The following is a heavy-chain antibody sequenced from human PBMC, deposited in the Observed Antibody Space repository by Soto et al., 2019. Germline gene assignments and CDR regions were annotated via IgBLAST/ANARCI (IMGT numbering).Heavy chain of an antibody. D-gene: IGHD2-21*02. CDR1: GGSISSYY. V-gene: IGHV4-59*01. Sequence: SETLSLTCTVSGGSISSYYWSWIRQPPGKGLGWIGYIYYSGSTNYNPSLKSRVTISVXXXXXXFXLXPXXVPAAXTAVYYCARSAIVVVTPNWFDPWGQGTLVTVS. CDR2: IYYSGST. J-gene: IGHJ5*02. CDR3: ARSAIVVVTPNWFDP.